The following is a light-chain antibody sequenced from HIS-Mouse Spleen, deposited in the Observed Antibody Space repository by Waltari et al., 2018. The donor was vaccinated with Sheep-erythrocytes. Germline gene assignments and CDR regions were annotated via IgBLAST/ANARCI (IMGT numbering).Light chain of an antibody. CDR3: QQYDNLLT. CDR1: QDISNY. Sequence: DIQMTQSSSYLSASVGDRVTITCQASQDISNYLNWYQQKPGKDPKLLIYDASNLETGVQSRFSGSGSGTDFTFTISSLQPEDIATYYCQQYDNLLTFGGGTKVEIK. CDR2: DAS. V-gene: IGKV1-33*01. J-gene: IGKJ4*01.